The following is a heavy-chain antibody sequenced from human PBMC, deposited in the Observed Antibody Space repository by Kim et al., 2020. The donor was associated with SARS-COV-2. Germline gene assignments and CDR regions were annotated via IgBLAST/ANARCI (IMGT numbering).Heavy chain of an antibody. D-gene: IGHD2-2*01. Sequence: SETLSLTCTVSGGSISSYYWSWIRQPPGKGLEWIGYIYYSGSTNYNPSLKSRVTISVDTSKNQFSLKLSSVTAADTAVYYCARVGRYCSSTSCTGFDPWGQGTLVTVSS. CDR1: GGSISSYY. J-gene: IGHJ5*02. V-gene: IGHV4-59*01. CDR2: IYYSGST. CDR3: ARVGRYCSSTSCTGFDP.